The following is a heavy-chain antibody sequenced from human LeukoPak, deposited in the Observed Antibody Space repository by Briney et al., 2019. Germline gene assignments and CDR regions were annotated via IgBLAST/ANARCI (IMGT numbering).Heavy chain of an antibody. CDR3: ARELSTVYSSSWYPIDY. D-gene: IGHD6-13*01. CDR1: GYTFTSYG. CDR2: ISAYNGNT. Sequence: GASVKVSCKASGYTFTSYGISWVRQAPGQGLEWMGWISAYNGNTNYAQKLQGRVTMTTDTSTSTAYMELRSLRSDDTAVYYCARELSTVYSSSWYPIDYWGQGTLVTVSS. J-gene: IGHJ4*02. V-gene: IGHV1-18*01.